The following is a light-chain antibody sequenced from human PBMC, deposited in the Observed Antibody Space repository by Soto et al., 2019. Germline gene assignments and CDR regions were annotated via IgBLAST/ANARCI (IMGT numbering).Light chain of an antibody. Sequence: DIQMTQSPSSLSASVGDRVTITCRASQSISNYVNWYQQKPGKAPKILIYAASSLQSGVPSRFSGSGSGTDFTLTVSSLQPEDFATYYCQQSYSTPTFGQGTRVEMK. CDR2: AAS. CDR1: QSISNY. J-gene: IGKJ1*01. V-gene: IGKV1-39*01. CDR3: QQSYSTPT.